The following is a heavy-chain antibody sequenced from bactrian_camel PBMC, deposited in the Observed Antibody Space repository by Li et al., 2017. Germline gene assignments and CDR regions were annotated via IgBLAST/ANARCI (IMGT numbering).Heavy chain of an antibody. CDR2: INAGDGGST. CDR1: GFTFSTYS. Sequence: VQLVESGGGLVQPGGSLKLSCATSGFTFSTYSMSWVRQAPGKGLEWVSGINAGDGGSTYYADSVKGRFAISRDNAKNTVYLQLNSLKIEDMAMYYCANSAEGSLWSVISYFSNWGQGTQVTVS. CDR3: ANSAEGSLWSVISYFSN. D-gene: IGHD6*01. V-gene: IGHV3S40*01. J-gene: IGHJ4*01.